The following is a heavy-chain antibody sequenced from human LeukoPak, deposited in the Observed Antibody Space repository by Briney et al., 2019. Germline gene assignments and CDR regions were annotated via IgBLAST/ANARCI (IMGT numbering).Heavy chain of an antibody. CDR2: IYYSGST. Sequence: SETLSLTCTVSGGSISSSGYYWGWIRQPPGKGLEWIVSIYYSGSTYYHPSLKSRVTISVDRSKNQFSLKLSSVTAADTAMYYCARRASTVLTFNDYWGQGTRDTVSS. V-gene: IGHV4-39*01. CDR1: GGSISSSGYY. D-gene: IGHD4-23*01. CDR3: ARRASTVLTFNDY. J-gene: IGHJ4*02.